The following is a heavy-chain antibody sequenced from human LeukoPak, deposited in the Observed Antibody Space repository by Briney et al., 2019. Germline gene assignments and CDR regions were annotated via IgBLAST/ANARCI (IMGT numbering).Heavy chain of an antibody. CDR3: ARIPGDRPDD. CDR1: GGSISSYH. D-gene: IGHD7-27*01. J-gene: IGHJ4*02. V-gene: IGHV4-59*01. CDR2: MYFGGRT. Sequence: SETLSLTCTVSGGSISSYHWTWIRQPPGKGLEWIGYMYFGGRTNYNPSLKSRATISIDTSKKQFSLKLKSVTAADTAVYYCARIPGDRPDDWGQGTLVTVS.